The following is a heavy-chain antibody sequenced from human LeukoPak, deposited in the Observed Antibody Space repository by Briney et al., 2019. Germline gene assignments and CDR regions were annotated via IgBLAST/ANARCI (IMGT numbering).Heavy chain of an antibody. D-gene: IGHD2-2*01. CDR2: INHSGST. Sequence: PSETLSLTCAVYGGSFSGYYWSWIRQPPGKGLEWIGEINHSGSTNYNPSLKSRVTISVDTSKNQFSLKLSSVTAADTAVYYCAREYCTSSSCRFDYWGQGTLVTVSS. CDR3: AREYCTSSSCRFDY. J-gene: IGHJ4*02. CDR1: GGSFSGYY. V-gene: IGHV4-34*01.